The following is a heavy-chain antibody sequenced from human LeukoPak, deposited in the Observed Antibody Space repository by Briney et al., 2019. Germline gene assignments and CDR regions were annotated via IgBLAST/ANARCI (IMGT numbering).Heavy chain of an antibody. CDR2: IDNSGST. CDR1: GGSISSYY. V-gene: IGHV4-59*01. D-gene: IGHD3-22*01. J-gene: IGHJ3*02. CDR3: ARTDYYDSSVIYYYALDI. Sequence: SETLSLTCTVSGGSISSYYWSWVRQSPGKGLEWIAYIDNSGSTNYNPSLRSRVTISIDTSRNQFSLKLSSVTAADTAVYYCARTDYYDSSVIYYYALDIWGQGTMVTVSS.